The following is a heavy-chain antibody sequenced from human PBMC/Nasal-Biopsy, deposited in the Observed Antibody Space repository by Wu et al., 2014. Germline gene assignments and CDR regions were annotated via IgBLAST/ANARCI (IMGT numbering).Heavy chain of an antibody. CDR2: MSSDGSNK. CDR1: GFTFSDSG. D-gene: IGHD4-11*01. CDR3: AKSGTVTTLPY. Sequence: LRLSCAASGFTFSDSGMHWVRQAPGKGLEWVAVMSSDGSNKYYADSVKGRFTISRDNSKNTLYLQMNSLRIEDTAVYYCAKSGTVTTLPYWGQGTLVTVSS. J-gene: IGHJ4*02. V-gene: IGHV3-30*18.